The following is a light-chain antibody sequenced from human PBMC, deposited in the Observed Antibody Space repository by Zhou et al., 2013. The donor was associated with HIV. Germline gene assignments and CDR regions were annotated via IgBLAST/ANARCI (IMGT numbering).Light chain of an antibody. J-gene: IGLJ2*01. CDR1: SSNIGSNT. Sequence: QSVLTQPPSASGTPGQRVTISCSGSSSNIGSNTVNWYQQLPGAAPKLLIFVNDQRPSGVPDRFSGSKSGTSASLAISGLQSEDEVDYHCGSWDDSLNAVVFGGGTKLTVL. CDR2: VND. V-gene: IGLV1-44*01. CDR3: GSWDDSLNAVV.